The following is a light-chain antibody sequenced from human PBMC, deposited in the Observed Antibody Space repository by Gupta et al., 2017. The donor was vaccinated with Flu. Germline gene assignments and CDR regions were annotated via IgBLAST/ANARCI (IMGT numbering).Light chain of an antibody. V-gene: IGKV3-20*01. CDR2: GAS. J-gene: IGKJ1*01. CDR1: ESVSRNF. Sequence: EIVLTQSPGTLSGSPGERATLSCRASESVSRNFLAWYQQKPGQAPRLLIYGASTRTTGIPDRFSGSGSGTDFTLTISRLEPEDLAAYFCQQYGSLPRTFGQGTKLEIK. CDR3: QQYGSLPRT.